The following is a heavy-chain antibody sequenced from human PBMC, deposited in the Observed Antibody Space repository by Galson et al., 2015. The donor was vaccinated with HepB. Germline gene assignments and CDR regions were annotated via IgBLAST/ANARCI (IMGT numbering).Heavy chain of an antibody. CDR2: ISGSGGST. J-gene: IGHJ4*02. D-gene: IGHD3-16*02. Sequence: SLRLSCAASGFTFSSYAMSWVRQAPGKGLEWVSAISGSGGSTYYADSVKGRFTISRDNSKNTLYLQMNSLRAEDTAVYYCAKDSSIMITFGGVIVKGFAYFDYWGQGTLVTVSS. CDR3: AKDSSIMITFGGVIVKGFAYFDY. V-gene: IGHV3-23*01. CDR1: GFTFSSYA.